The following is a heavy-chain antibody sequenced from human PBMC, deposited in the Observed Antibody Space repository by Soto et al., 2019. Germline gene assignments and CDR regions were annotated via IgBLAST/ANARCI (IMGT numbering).Heavy chain of an antibody. CDR1: GFTFSSYG. Sequence: GGSLRLSCAASGFTFSSYGMHWVRQAPGKGLEWVAVISYDGSNKYYADSVKGRFTISRDNSKNTLYLQMNSLRAEDTAVYYCAKDFFRKGEYFDYWGQGTLVTVSS. D-gene: IGHD1-26*01. CDR2: ISYDGSNK. CDR3: AKDFFRKGEYFDY. J-gene: IGHJ4*02. V-gene: IGHV3-30*18.